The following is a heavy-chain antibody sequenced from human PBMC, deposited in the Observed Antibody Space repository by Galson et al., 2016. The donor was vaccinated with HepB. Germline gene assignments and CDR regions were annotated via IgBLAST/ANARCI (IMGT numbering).Heavy chain of an antibody. V-gene: IGHV1-18*03. D-gene: IGHD3-3*01. J-gene: IGHJ6*02. CDR1: GYIYSSYG. CDR2: ISTYNRNT. CDR3: SRVDFGASYYYGMDV. Sequence: SVKVSCKASGYIYSSYGISWVRQAPGQGLEWIGWISTYNRNTYYAQNFQDRVTMTTDTSTSTAYLHLRSLRSDDMAVYYCSRVDFGASYYYGMDVWGQGTTVTVSS.